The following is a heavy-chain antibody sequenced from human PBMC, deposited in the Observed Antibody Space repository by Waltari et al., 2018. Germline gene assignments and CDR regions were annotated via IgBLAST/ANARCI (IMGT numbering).Heavy chain of an antibody. J-gene: IGHJ1*01. V-gene: IGHV4-34*01. D-gene: IGHD3-3*01. CDR3: ARITIFGGTHDSEYFQH. CDR1: GGSFSGYY. Sequence: QVQLQQWGAGLLKPSETLSLTCAVYGGSFSGYYWSWIRQPPGKGLELIGEINHSGSTNYNPSLKSRVTISVDTSKNQFSLKLSSVTAADTAVYYCARITIFGGTHDSEYFQHWGQGTLVTVSS. CDR2: INHSGST.